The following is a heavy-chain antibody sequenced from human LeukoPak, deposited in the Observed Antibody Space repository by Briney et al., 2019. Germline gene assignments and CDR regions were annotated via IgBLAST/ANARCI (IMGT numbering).Heavy chain of an antibody. D-gene: IGHD6-6*01. CDR1: GFTFSSYW. Sequence: GGSLRLSCAASGFTFSSYWMSWVRQAPGIGLEWVANIKQDGSEKYYVESVKGRFTISRDNAKNSLYLEVNSLRAEDTAIYYCARDQRARTADYWGQGTLVTVSS. CDR3: ARDQRARTADY. J-gene: IGHJ4*02. V-gene: IGHV3-7*04. CDR2: IKQDGSEK.